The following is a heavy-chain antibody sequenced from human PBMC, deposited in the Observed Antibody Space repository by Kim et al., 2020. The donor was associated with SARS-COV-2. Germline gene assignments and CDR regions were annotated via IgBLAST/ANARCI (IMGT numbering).Heavy chain of an antibody. Sequence: GGSLRLSCAASGFTFSSYSMNWVRQAPGKGLEWVSYISSSSSTIYYADSVKGRFTISRDNAKNSLYLQMNSLRDEDTAVYYCARERDYVWGSYPVDYWGQGTLVTVSS. V-gene: IGHV3-48*02. J-gene: IGHJ4*02. CDR2: ISSSSSTI. CDR3: ARERDYVWGSYPVDY. CDR1: GFTFSSYS. D-gene: IGHD3-16*02.